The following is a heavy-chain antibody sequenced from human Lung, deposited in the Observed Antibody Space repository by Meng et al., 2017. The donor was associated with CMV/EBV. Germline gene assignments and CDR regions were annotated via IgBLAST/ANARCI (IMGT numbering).Heavy chain of an antibody. CDR1: GYTLSELS. J-gene: IGHJ6*02. Sequence: ASVXVSCKVSGYTLSELSMHWVRQAPGKGLEWMGGFDPEDGEAIYAQKFQGRVTMTEATSTDTAYMELSSLRSDDTAVYYCAKVPRFDSYYGLDVWGQGTTVTGAS. CDR2: FDPEDGEA. D-gene: IGHD3-10*01. CDR3: AKVPRFDSYYGLDV. V-gene: IGHV1-24*01.